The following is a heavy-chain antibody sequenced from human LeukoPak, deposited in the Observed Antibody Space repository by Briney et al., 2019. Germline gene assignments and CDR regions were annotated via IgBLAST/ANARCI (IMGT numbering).Heavy chain of an antibody. CDR3: TTDIVLMVYAIRCGY. CDR2: IKSKTDGGTT. V-gene: IGHV3-15*01. Sequence: GGSLRLSCAASGFTFSNASMSWVRQAPGKGLEWVGRIKSKTDGGTTDYAAPVKGRFTISRDDSKNTLYLQMNSLKTEDTAVYYCTTDIVLMVYAIRCGYWGQGTLVTVSS. CDR1: GFTFSNAS. J-gene: IGHJ4*02. D-gene: IGHD2-8*01.